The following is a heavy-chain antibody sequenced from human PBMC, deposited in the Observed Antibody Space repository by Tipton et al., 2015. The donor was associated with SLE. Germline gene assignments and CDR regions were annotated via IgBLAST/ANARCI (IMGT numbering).Heavy chain of an antibody. Sequence: QLVQSGAEVKKPGTSVKVSCKASGFIFSNYYMHWVRQAPGQGPEWMGTMYPTEGAATYAQRFQGRVTMTRDTATSTVYMELTSLTSKDTAVYYCARTYFDPVIVVVVGAEESGAIDVWGQGTMVTVSS. CDR2: MYPTEGAA. D-gene: IGHD2-15*01. V-gene: IGHV1-46*01. CDR1: GFIFSNYY. J-gene: IGHJ3*01. CDR3: ARTYFDPVIVVVVGAEESGAIDV.